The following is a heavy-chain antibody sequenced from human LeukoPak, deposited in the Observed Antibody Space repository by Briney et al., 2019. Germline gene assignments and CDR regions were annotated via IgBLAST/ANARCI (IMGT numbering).Heavy chain of an antibody. J-gene: IGHJ4*02. Sequence: GGSLRLSCAASGFTFSSCAMNWVRQAPGKGLEWVSAISGSGGSTYYADSVKGRFTISRDNSKNTLFLQMNSLRAEDTAVYYCAIRSSRRYWGQGTLVTVSS. D-gene: IGHD4-17*01. CDR2: ISGSGGST. CDR1: GFTFSSCA. V-gene: IGHV3-23*01. CDR3: AIRSSRRY.